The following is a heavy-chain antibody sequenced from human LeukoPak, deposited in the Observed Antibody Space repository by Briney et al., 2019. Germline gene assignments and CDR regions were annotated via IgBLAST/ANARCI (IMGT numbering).Heavy chain of an antibody. D-gene: IGHD3-22*01. CDR2: IYYSGST. J-gene: IGHJ3*02. CDR3: ATGYYDSSGYYPPDAFDT. V-gene: IGHV4-59*01. CDR1: GGSISSYY. Sequence: PSETLSLTCTVSGGSISSYYWSWIRQPPGKGLEWIGYIYYSGSTNYNPSLKSRVTISVDTSKNQFSLKLSSLTAADTAVYYCATGYYDSSGYYPPDAFDTWGQGTMVTVSS.